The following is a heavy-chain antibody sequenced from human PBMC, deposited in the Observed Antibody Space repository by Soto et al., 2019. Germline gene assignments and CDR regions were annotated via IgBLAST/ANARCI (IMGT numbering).Heavy chain of an antibody. J-gene: IGHJ5*02. V-gene: IGHV1-69*13. CDR2: IIPIFGTA. CDR1: GGTFSSYA. CDR3: ATNSHKYSSSWYANWFDP. Sequence: SVKVSCKASGGTFSSYAISWVRQAPGQGLEWMGGIIPIFGTANYAQKFQGRVTITADESTSTAYMELSSLRSEDTAVYYCATNSHKYSSSWYANWFDPWGQGTLVTVSS. D-gene: IGHD6-13*01.